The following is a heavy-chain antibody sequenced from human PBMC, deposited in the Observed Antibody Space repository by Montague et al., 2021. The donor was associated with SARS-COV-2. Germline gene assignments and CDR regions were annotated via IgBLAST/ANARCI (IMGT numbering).Heavy chain of an antibody. D-gene: IGHD6-13*01. CDR2: ISASGTDI. CDR1: GFTFTDYF. J-gene: IGHJ6*02. Sequence: SLRLSCAASGFTFTDYFMFWPRQAPGKGLEWISYISASGTDIYYADTVKGRFTISRDNAKNSLYLQMNSLRAEDTAVYYCARDIHTSSREGVDVWGQGTTVTVSS. V-gene: IGHV3-11*01. CDR3: ARDIHTSSREGVDV.